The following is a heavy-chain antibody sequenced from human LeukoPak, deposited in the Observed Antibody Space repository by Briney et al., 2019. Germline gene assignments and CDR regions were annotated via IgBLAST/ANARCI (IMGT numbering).Heavy chain of an antibody. J-gene: IGHJ4*02. D-gene: IGHD1-1*01. CDR3: ARDGTHHSWDY. V-gene: IGHV1-46*01. Sequence: ASVTVSFKASGYTFTNYYMHWVRRAPGQGLEGVGLIHSGGGSTTYAQKFQGRVAMTKHTSTTKVHMELSSLRSEDPAVYYCARDGTHHSWDYWGQGTLVTVSS. CDR2: IHSGGGST. CDR1: GYTFTNYY.